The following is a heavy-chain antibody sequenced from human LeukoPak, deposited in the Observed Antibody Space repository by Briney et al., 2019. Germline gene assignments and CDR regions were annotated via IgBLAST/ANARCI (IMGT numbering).Heavy chain of an antibody. CDR3: AREGPYCSSTSCYGGFDY. CDR1: GYTFTNHY. V-gene: IGHV1-46*01. Sequence: ASVKVSCKASGYTFTNHYMHWVRQAPEQGLEWMGIINPSGGSTSYAQKFQGGVTMTRDTSTSTVYMELSSLRSEDTAMYYCAREGPYCSSTSCYGGFDYWGQGTLVTVSS. D-gene: IGHD2-2*01. J-gene: IGHJ4*02. CDR2: INPSGGST.